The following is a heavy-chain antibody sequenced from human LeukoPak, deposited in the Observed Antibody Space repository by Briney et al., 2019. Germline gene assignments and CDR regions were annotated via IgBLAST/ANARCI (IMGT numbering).Heavy chain of an antibody. CDR2: ISYDGSNK. D-gene: IGHD5-12*01. V-gene: IGHV3-30*03. CDR1: GFTFSSYG. CDR3: AREFGHDRWYFDY. Sequence: PGGSLRLSCAASGFTFSSYGMHWVRQAPGKGLEWVAVISYDGSNKYYADSVKGRFTISRDNSKNTLYLQMNNLRAGDTAVYYCAREFGHDRWYFDYWGQGALVTVSS. J-gene: IGHJ4*02.